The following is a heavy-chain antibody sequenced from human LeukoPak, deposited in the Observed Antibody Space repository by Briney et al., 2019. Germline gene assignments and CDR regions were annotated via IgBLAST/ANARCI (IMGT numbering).Heavy chain of an antibody. Sequence: SETLSLTCTVSGGSMSTYYWNWIRQPAGKGLEWLGRIYTSGSTNYNPSLKSRLTMSVDTSKNQVSLKLNSVTAADMAVYYCARTLLDFDWLLPDAFDIWGQGTMVTVSS. CDR3: ARTLLDFDWLLPDAFDI. D-gene: IGHD3-9*01. CDR1: GGSMSTYY. J-gene: IGHJ3*02. CDR2: IYTSGST. V-gene: IGHV4-4*07.